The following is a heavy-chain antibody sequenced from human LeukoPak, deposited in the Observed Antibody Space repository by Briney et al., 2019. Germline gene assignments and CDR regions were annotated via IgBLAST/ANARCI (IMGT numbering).Heavy chain of an antibody. D-gene: IGHD6-19*01. Sequence: GGSLRLSCAASGFTFSSYDIHWVRQATGKGLEWVSGIGTAGEIYYPGSVKGRFTISRENAKNSLYLQMNSLRAEDTAVYFCVRDSTISGWYELGYWGQGTLVTVSS. CDR3: VRDSTISGWYELGY. V-gene: IGHV3-13*01. J-gene: IGHJ4*02. CDR2: IGTAGEI. CDR1: GFTFSSYD.